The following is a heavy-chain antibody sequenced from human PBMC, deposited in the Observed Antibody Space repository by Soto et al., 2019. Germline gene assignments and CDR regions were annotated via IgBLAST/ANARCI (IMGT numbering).Heavy chain of an antibody. CDR2: INPRGST. V-gene: IGHV4-34*01. J-gene: IGHJ4*02. CDR3: ATGGSIAARRIPDY. D-gene: IGHD6-6*01. Sequence: WETLSPTCPVYGGSFSGYYWSWIRQLPGKGLEWIGEINPRGSTNYNPSLKSRVTISVDTSKNQFSLKLSSVTAADTAVYYLATGGSIAARRIPDYWGQGTLVTVSS. CDR1: GGSFSGYY.